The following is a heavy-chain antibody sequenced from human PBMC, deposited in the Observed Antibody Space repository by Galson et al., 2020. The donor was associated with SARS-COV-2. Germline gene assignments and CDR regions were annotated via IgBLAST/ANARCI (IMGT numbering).Heavy chain of an antibody. CDR1: GYTFTGYY. V-gene: IGHV1-2*02. D-gene: IGHD4-17*01. CDR2: INPNSGGT. J-gene: IGHJ6*02. Sequence: ASVKVSCKASGYTFTGYYMHWVRQAPGQGLEWMGWINPNSGGTNYAQKFQGRVTMTRDTSISTAYMELSRLRSDDTAVYYCARVVGSGDYGGNGGLWGTTYYYYGMDVWGQGTTVTVSS. CDR3: ARVVGSGDYGGNGGLWGTTYYYYGMDV.